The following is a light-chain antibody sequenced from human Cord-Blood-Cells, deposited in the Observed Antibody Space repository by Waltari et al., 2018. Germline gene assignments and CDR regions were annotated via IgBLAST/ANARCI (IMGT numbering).Light chain of an antibody. CDR1: QSVSSSY. Sequence: EIVLTQSPGTLSLSPGERDTLSCRASQSVSSSYLAWYQQKPGQAPRLLIYGASSRATGIPDRFSGRGSVTDVTLTISRLEPEDCAVYYCQQYGSSYTFGLCTKLEIK. V-gene: IGKV3-20*01. CDR2: GAS. CDR3: QQYGSSYT. J-gene: IGKJ2*01.